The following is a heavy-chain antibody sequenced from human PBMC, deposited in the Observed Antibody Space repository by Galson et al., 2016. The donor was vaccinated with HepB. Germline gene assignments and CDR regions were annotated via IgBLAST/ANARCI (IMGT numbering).Heavy chain of an antibody. J-gene: IGHJ4*02. Sequence: SLRLSCAVSGFTFSSQSMNWVRQAPGKGLEWVSYISGSGGIIFYADSVKGRFTISRDNAKNSVYLEMNSLRAEDTALYYCEAYCGRGSCHGVESWGQGTLVTVSS. CDR2: ISGSGGII. D-gene: IGHD2-15*01. CDR1: GFTFSSQS. CDR3: EAYCGRGSCHGVES. V-gene: IGHV3-48*04.